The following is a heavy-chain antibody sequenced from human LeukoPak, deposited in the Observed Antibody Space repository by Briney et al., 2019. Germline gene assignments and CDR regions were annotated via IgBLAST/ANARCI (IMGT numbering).Heavy chain of an antibody. CDR3: ARVVYYDFWSGYFDY. CDR1: GFTVSSNY. D-gene: IGHD3-3*01. J-gene: IGHJ4*02. CDR2: IYSDGST. V-gene: IGHV3-66*02. Sequence: PGGSLRLSCAASGFTVSSNYMSWVRQAPGKGLEWVSVIYSDGSTYSADSVKGRFTISRDNSKNTLYLQMNSLRAEDTAVYYCARVVYYDFWSGYFDYWGQGPLVTVSS.